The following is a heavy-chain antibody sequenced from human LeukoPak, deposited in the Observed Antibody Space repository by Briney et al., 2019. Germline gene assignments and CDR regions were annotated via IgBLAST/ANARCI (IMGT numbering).Heavy chain of an antibody. D-gene: IGHD3-16*01. CDR2: IIPIFGTA. V-gene: IGHV1-69*01. Sequence: GSSVKVSCKASGGTFSSYAISWVRQAPGQGLEWMGGIIPIFGTANYAQKFQGRVTITADESTSTAYMELSSLRSEDTALYYCAKDIWPHYDYVWGLPDYWGQGTLVTVSS. J-gene: IGHJ4*02. CDR3: AKDIWPHYDYVWGLPDY. CDR1: GGTFSSYA.